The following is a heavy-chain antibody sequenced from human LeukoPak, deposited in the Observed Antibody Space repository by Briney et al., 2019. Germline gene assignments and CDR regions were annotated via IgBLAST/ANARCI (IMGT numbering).Heavy chain of an antibody. Sequence: SGPTLVNPTQTLTLTCTFSGFSLSTSGMCLSWIRQPPGKALEWLARIDWDDDKYYSTSLKTRLTISKDTSKNQVVLTMTNMDPVDTATYYCARIRFRYYYDRSGYYEADYWGQGTLVTVSS. CDR3: ARIRFRYYYDRSGYYEADY. D-gene: IGHD3-22*01. CDR1: GFSLSTSGMC. J-gene: IGHJ4*02. V-gene: IGHV2-70*11. CDR2: IDWDDDK.